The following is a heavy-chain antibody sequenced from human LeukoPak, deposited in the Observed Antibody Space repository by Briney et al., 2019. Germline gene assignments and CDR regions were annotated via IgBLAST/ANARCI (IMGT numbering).Heavy chain of an antibody. V-gene: IGHV3-11*06. J-gene: IGHJ4*02. Sequence: KPGGSLRLSCAASGFTFSVYYMSWIRQAPGKGLEWVSDIRSSSTCTNYADSVKGRFTISRDNAKNSLYLQMNSLRVEDTAVYYCARDSYGYCSSTSCYLLDYWGQGALVTVSS. CDR2: IRSSSTCT. D-gene: IGHD2-2*03. CDR3: ARDSYGYCSSTSCYLLDY. CDR1: GFTFSVYY.